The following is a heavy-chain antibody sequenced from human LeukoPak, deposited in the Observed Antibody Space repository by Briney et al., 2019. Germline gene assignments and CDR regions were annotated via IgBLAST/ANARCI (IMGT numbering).Heavy chain of an antibody. V-gene: IGHV3-9*03. J-gene: IGHJ4*02. CDR2: ISWNSGSI. Sequence: GGPLRLSCAASGFTFDDYAMHWVRQGPGLGLQWVSGISWNSGSIGYADSVKGRFTISRDNAKNSLYLQMNSLRAEDMALYYCAKAAGYSYGLPFDYWGQGTLVTVSS. D-gene: IGHD5-18*01. CDR3: AKAAGYSYGLPFDY. CDR1: GFTFDDYA.